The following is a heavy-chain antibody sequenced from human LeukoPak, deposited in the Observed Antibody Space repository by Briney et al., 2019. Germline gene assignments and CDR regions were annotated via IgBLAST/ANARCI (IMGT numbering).Heavy chain of an antibody. Sequence: GGSLRLSCAASGFTFTTYWMTWVRQAPGKGLEWVANIKQDGSDKYYVDSVKGRFTISRDNARKSVYLQMNSLRVEDTAVYYCAKGYCSGGSCSRGYWGQGTLVTVSS. D-gene: IGHD2-15*01. J-gene: IGHJ4*02. V-gene: IGHV3-7*01. CDR2: IKQDGSDK. CDR3: AKGYCSGGSCSRGY. CDR1: GFTFTTYW.